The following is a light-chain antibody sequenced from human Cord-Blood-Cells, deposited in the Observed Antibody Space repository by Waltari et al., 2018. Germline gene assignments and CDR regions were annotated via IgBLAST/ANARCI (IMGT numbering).Light chain of an antibody. V-gene: IGLV3-21*04. Sequence: SYVLTQPPSVSVAPGKTARITCGGNNIGSKSVHWYQQKPGQAPVLAIYYDSDRPSGIPVRFSGSNSGNTATLTIIRVEAGDEADYYCQVWDSSSDHRVFGGGTKLTVL. CDR2: YDS. CDR3: QVWDSSSDHRV. CDR1: NIGSKS. J-gene: IGLJ3*02.